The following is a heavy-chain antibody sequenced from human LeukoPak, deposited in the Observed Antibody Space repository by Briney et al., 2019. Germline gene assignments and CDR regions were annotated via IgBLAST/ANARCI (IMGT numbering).Heavy chain of an antibody. D-gene: IGHD6-13*01. CDR2: ISYDGSNK. CDR1: GFTFSSYA. CDR3: AKGYSSSWFYNY. Sequence: GGSLRLSCAASGFTFSSYAMHWVRQAPGKGLEWVAVISYDGSNKYYADSVKGRFTISRDNSKNTLYLQMNSLRAEDTAVYYCAKGYSSSWFYNYWGQGTLVTVSS. V-gene: IGHV3-30-3*01. J-gene: IGHJ4*02.